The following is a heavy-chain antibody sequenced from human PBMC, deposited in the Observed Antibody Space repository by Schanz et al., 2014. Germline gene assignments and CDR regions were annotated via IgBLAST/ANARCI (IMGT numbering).Heavy chain of an antibody. CDR1: GFIFSAYT. Sequence: EVQLVESGGGLVKPGESLRLSCAASGFIFSAYTMNWVRQAPGKGLEWVSTIYSSGSTYYADSVRGRFTISRDNSMNTVYLQMNSLRSDDAAVYYCSKELNRRGGQTNFYYYYGMDVWGQGTTVTVSS. V-gene: IGHV3-66*02. J-gene: IGHJ6*02. CDR2: IYSSGST. D-gene: IGHD3-10*01. CDR3: SKELNRRGGQTNFYYYYGMDV.